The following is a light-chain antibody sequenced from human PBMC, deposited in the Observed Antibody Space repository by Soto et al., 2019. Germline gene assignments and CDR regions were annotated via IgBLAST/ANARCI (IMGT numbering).Light chain of an antibody. CDR3: ASWVYSVPGPVV. Sequence: QSVLTQPPSASGTPGQRVTISCSGSSSNIGSNTVNWYQQLPGTAPKLLIYNNNQRPSGVPDRFSGSKSGTSASLAIGGLQSEDEADYYCASWVYSVPGPVVFGTGTKLTVL. CDR1: SSNIGSNT. CDR2: NNN. V-gene: IGLV1-44*01. J-gene: IGLJ1*01.